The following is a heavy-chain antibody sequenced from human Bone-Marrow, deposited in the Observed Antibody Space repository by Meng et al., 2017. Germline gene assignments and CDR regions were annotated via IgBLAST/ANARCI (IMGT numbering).Heavy chain of an antibody. CDR1: GYSISSGYY. J-gene: IGHJ5*02. D-gene: IGHD6-19*01. CDR3: ARVALAVAGIGS. CDR2: IYHSGST. Sequence: SETLSLTCAVSGYSISSGYYWGWIRQPPGKGLEWIGRIYHSGSTYYNPSLKSRVTISVDTSKNQFSLKLSSVTAADTAVYYCARVALAVAGIGSWGQGTLVTVSS. V-gene: IGHV4-38-2*01.